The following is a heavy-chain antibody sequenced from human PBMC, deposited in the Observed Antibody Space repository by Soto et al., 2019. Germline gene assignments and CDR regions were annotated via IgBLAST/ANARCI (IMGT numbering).Heavy chain of an antibody. Sequence: GGSLRLSCAASGFTFSSYGMHWVRQAPGKGLEWVAVIWYDGSNKYYADSVKGRFTISRDNSKNTLYLQMNSLRAEDTAVYYCIKYSGRPSIPAALGQGTLVTVSS. CDR3: IKYSGRPSIPAA. CDR1: GFTFSSYG. V-gene: IGHV3-33*01. CDR2: IWYDGSNK. D-gene: IGHD1-26*01. J-gene: IGHJ5*02.